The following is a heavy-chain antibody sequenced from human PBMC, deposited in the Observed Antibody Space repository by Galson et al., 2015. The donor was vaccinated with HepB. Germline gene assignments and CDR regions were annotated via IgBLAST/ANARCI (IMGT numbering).Heavy chain of an antibody. CDR3: ARAYANYYYGMDV. D-gene: IGHD4-17*01. CDR1: GFTVSSNY. J-gene: IGHJ6*02. Sequence: SLRLSCAASGFTVSSNYMSWVRQAPGKGLEWVSVIYSGGSTYYADSVKGRFTISRDNSKNTLYLQMNSLRAEDTAVYYCARAYANYYYGMDVRGQGTTVTVSS. CDR2: IYSGGST. V-gene: IGHV3-53*01.